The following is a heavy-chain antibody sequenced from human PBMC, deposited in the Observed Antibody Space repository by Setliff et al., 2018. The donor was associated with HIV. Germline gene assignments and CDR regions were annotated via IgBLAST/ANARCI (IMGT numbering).Heavy chain of an antibody. Sequence: SETLSLTCTVSGDSISSGDSHWNWIRQPPGKGLEWIGYIHYSGNTYHYPSLKSRVTISTDTSKNQFSLNVRSVTAADTAVYFCAKSSPSIGYISDHWGQGTLVTVSS. CDR3: AKSSPSIGYISDH. J-gene: IGHJ4*02. D-gene: IGHD5-12*01. CDR1: GDSISSGDSH. CDR2: IHYSGNT. V-gene: IGHV4-30-4*02.